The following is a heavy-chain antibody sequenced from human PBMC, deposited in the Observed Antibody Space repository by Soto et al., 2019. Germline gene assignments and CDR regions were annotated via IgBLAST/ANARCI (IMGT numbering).Heavy chain of an antibody. Sequence: GGSLRLSCAASGFTFSSYAMSWVRQAPGKGLEWVSAISGSGGSTYYADSVKGRFTISRDNSKNTLYLQMNSLRAADAAVYYCAKDELVCSIAFDYWGQGTLVTVSS. CDR3: AKDELVCSIAFDY. D-gene: IGHD6-13*01. V-gene: IGHV3-23*01. CDR2: ISGSGGST. CDR1: GFTFSSYA. J-gene: IGHJ4*02.